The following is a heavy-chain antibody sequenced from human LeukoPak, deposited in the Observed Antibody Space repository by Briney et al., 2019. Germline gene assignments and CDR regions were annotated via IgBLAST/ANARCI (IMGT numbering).Heavy chain of an antibody. D-gene: IGHD2-2*01. CDR3: ARPDVPDY. Sequence: GGSLRPSCAASGFTFSSYWMTWVRQAPGKGLEWVANIDQYGSEKQYVDSVKGRFTISRDNAKNLLYLQMNSLRAEDTAVYFCARPDVPDYWGQGTLSPSPQ. CDR2: IDQYGSEK. CDR1: GFTFSSYW. V-gene: IGHV3-7*01. J-gene: IGHJ4*02.